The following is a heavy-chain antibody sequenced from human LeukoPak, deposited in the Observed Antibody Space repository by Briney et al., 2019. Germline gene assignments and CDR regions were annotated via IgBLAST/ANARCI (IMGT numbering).Heavy chain of an antibody. CDR2: IHHSGST. V-gene: IGHV4-34*01. J-gene: IGHJ4*02. CDR3: ARSRASVATAGTFGD. Sequence: PSGTLSLTCAVSGWTFSGSYWSWIRQSPGKGLEWIGEIHHSGSTNYNPSLKSRVTISLDTSNNQFSLKLTSVTAADTAVYYCARSRASVATAGTFGDWGQGALVTVSS. D-gene: IGHD1-1*01. CDR1: GWTFSGSY.